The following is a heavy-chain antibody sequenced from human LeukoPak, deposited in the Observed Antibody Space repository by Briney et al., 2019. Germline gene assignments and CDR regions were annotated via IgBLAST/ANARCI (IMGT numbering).Heavy chain of an antibody. V-gene: IGHV4-59*01. CDR2: IYYSGST. Sequence: PSETLSLTCTVSGGSISIYYWSWIRQPPGKGLEWIGYIYYSGSTNYNPSLKSRVTISVDTSKNQFSLKLSSVTAADTAVYYCARDDKAAGTSWFDPWGQGTLVTVSS. D-gene: IGHD6-13*01. J-gene: IGHJ5*02. CDR1: GGSISIYY. CDR3: ARDDKAAGTSWFDP.